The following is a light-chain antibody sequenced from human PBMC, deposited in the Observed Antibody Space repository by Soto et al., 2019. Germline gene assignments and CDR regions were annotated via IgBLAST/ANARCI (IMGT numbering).Light chain of an antibody. CDR2: GAS. J-gene: IGKJ1*01. Sequence: EIVLTQSPGTLSLSPGERATLSCRARQSVSSSFLAWYQQKPGQAPRLLIYGASTRATGIPDRFSGSGSGTDFTLTISRLEPEDFAVYYCQQYDSSPWTFGQGTKVEIQ. V-gene: IGKV3-20*01. CDR3: QQYDSSPWT. CDR1: QSVSSSF.